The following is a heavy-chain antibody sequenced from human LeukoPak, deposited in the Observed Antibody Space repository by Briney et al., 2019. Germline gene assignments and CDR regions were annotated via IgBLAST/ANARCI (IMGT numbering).Heavy chain of an antibody. CDR3: ARDSGQHLGYDWSH. CDR1: GGSISSSTSY. J-gene: IGHJ4*02. CDR2: IYATGGT. Sequence: SETLSLTCTVSGGSISSSTSYWGWIRQPPGKGLEWIGSIYATGGTYYKSSLKSRVTISIDTSNNHFSLKLTSVTAADTAVYYCARDSGQHLGYDWSHWGRGTLVTVSS. D-gene: IGHD5-12*01. V-gene: IGHV4-39*07.